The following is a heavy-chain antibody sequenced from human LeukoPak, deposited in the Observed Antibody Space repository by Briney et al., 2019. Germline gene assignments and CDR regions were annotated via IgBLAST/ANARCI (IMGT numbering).Heavy chain of an antibody. CDR2: ISGSGGST. CDR1: GFTFSSHD. D-gene: IGHD5-18*01. CDR3: AKDTAMVNHHYSGMDV. J-gene: IGHJ6*02. Sequence: PGGSLRLSCAASGFTFSSHDMSWVRQAPGKGLEWVSAISGSGGSTYYADSAKGRFTISRDNSKNTLYLQMNSLRAEDTALYYCAKDTAMVNHHYSGMDVWGQGTTVTVSS. V-gene: IGHV3-23*01.